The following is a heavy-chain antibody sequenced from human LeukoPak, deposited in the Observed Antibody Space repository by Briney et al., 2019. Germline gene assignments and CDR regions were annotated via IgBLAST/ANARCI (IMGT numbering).Heavy chain of an antibody. V-gene: IGHV3-23*01. CDR1: GFTFTSYA. CDR3: AKAAGQLGIVDY. CDR2: ISGSSSFT. D-gene: IGHD7-27*01. Sequence: PGGSLRLSCAASGFTFTSYAMTWVRQAPGKGLEWVSVISGSSSFTFYADSVKGRFTISRDNSKNTLYLQMNSLRAEDTAVYYCAKAAGQLGIVDYWGQGTLITVSS. J-gene: IGHJ4*02.